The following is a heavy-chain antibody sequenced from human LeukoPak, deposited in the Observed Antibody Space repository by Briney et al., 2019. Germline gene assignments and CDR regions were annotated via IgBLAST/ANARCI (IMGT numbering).Heavy chain of an antibody. J-gene: IGHJ4*02. V-gene: IGHV3-23*01. CDR2: ISGSGGST. D-gene: IGHD2-15*01. CDR3: ARTIEEYCSGGSCYHYYFDY. Sequence: PGGPLRLSCAASGFTFSSYAMSWVRQAPGKGLEWVSAISGSGGSTYYADSVKGRFTISRDNSKNTLYLQMNSLRAEDTAVYYCARTIEEYCSGGSCYHYYFDYWGQGTLVTVSS. CDR1: GFTFSSYA.